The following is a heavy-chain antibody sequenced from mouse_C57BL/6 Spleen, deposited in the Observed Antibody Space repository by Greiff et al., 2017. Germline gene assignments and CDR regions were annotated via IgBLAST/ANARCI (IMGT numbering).Heavy chain of an antibody. Sequence: EVKLQESGPGLVKLSQSLSLTCSVTGYSITSGYYWNWIRQFPGNKLEWMGYISYDGSNNYNPSLKNRISITRDTSKNQFFLKLNSVTTEDTATYYCARDRGKLGRDYAMDYWGQGTSVTVSS. CDR1: GYSITSGYY. V-gene: IGHV3-6*01. CDR2: ISYDGSN. J-gene: IGHJ4*01. D-gene: IGHD4-1*01. CDR3: ARDRGKLGRDYAMDY.